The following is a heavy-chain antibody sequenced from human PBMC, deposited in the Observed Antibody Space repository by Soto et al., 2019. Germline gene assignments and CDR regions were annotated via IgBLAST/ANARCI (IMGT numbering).Heavy chain of an antibody. J-gene: IGHJ5*02. CDR1: GYTFPSYG. V-gene: IGHV1-18*01. Sequence: AASVKVSCKASGYTFPSYGFGWVRQAPGKGLEWMGWISAYNGNTNYAQKLQGRVTMTTDTSTSTAYMELRSLRSDDTAVYYCARDRRRITSCGVPRGLWFDPWGQGTLVTVSS. CDR2: ISAYNGNT. D-gene: IGHD3-3*01. CDR3: ARDRRRITSCGVPRGLWFDP.